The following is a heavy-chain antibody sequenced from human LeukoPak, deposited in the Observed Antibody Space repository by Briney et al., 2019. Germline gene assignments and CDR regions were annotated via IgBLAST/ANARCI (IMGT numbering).Heavy chain of an antibody. Sequence: KPSETLSLTCAVYGGSFSGYYWSWIRQPPGKGLEWIGEINHSGSTNYNPSLKSRVTISVDTSKNQFSLKLSSATAADTAVYYCARESSRITILGVDVWGQGTTVTVSS. J-gene: IGHJ6*02. V-gene: IGHV4-34*01. CDR3: ARESSRITILGVDV. CDR1: GGSFSGYY. D-gene: IGHD3-3*01. CDR2: INHSGST.